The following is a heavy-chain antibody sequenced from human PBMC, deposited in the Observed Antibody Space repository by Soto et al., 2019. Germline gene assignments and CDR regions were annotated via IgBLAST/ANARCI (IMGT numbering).Heavy chain of an antibody. CDR1: GGSISSYY. J-gene: IGHJ6*02. CDR2: IYYSGST. D-gene: IGHD2-2*01. V-gene: IGHV4-59*08. CDR3: ARHKRCSSTSCYGRDGMDV. Sequence: QVQLQESGPGLVKPSETLSLTCTVSGGSISSYYWSWIRQPPGKGLEWIGYIYYSGSTNYNPSLKSRVTISVDTSKNQFSLKLSSVTAADTAVYYCARHKRCSSTSCYGRDGMDVWGQGTTVTVSS.